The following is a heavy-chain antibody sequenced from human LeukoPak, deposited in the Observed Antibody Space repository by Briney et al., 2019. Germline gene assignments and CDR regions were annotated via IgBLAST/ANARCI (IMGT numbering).Heavy chain of an antibody. J-gene: IGHJ4*02. Sequence: GASVKVSCKASGYTFSSYYMHWVRQAPGQGPEWMGIINPSGGSTSYAQKFQGRVTMTRDTSTSTVYMELSSLRSEDTAVYYCARDATGMGAYWGQGTLVTVTS. CDR1: GYTFSSYY. CDR2: INPSGGST. V-gene: IGHV1-46*01. D-gene: IGHD1-1*01. CDR3: ARDATGMGAY.